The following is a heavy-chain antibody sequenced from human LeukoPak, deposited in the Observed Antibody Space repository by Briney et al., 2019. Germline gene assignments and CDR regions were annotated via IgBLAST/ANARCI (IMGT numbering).Heavy chain of an antibody. J-gene: IGHJ4*02. CDR1: GFTFDNYG. CDR3: ARHDFWSGFKGGDY. Sequence: GGSLRLSCAASGFTFDNYGMSWVRHVPGKGLEWVSSINGNGGSTAYADSVKGRFTISRDNAKNSLYLQMNSLRAEDTAFYYCARHDFWSGFKGGDYWGQGTLVTVSS. V-gene: IGHV3-20*04. D-gene: IGHD3-3*01. CDR2: INGNGGST.